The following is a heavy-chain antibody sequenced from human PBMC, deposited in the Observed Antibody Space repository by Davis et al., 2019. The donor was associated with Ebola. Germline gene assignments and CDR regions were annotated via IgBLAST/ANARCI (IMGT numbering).Heavy chain of an antibody. Sequence: MPSETLSLTCAVYGGSFSGYYWSWIRQPPGKGLEWIGEINHSGSTNYNPSLKSRVTISVDTSKNQFSLKLSSVTAADTAVYYCARHIVAGWTNWFDPWGQGTLVTVSS. CDR2: INHSGST. CDR1: GGSFSGYY. D-gene: IGHD2-21*01. J-gene: IGHJ5*02. V-gene: IGHV4-34*01. CDR3: ARHIVAGWTNWFDP.